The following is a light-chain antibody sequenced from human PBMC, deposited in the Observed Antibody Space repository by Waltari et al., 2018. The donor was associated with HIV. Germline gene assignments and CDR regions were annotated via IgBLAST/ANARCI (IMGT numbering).Light chain of an antibody. Sequence: EIVLTQSPVTLSMSPGDRATLSCRASQSVSSYLAWYQQKPGQAPRLLIYAASNRATGIPARFSGSGSGTEFTLTISSLEPEDSAVYYCQQRSNWPPELSFGGGTKVEIK. CDR2: AAS. CDR1: QSVSSY. CDR3: QQRSNWPPELS. V-gene: IGKV3-11*01. J-gene: IGKJ4*01.